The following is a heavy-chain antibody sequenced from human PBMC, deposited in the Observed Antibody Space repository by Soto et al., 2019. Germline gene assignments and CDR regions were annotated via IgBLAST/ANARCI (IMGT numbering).Heavy chain of an antibody. CDR2: ISYDGSNK. CDR3: ARDKEAIRVGACYY. Sequence: GGSLRLSCAASGFTFSSYAMHWVRQAPGKGLEWVAVISYDGSNKYYADSVKGRFTISRDNSKNTLYLQMNSLRAEDTAVYYCARDKEAIRVGACYYWGQGTLVNVSS. CDR1: GFTFSSYA. D-gene: IGHD1-26*01. V-gene: IGHV3-30-3*01. J-gene: IGHJ4*02.